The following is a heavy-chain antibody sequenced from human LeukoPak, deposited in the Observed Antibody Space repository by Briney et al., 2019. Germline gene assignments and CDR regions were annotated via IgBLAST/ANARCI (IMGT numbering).Heavy chain of an antibody. CDR1: GFTFNNYA. CDR3: ARDTYTSGWYAGWNY. D-gene: IGHD6-19*01. V-gene: IGHV3-30*04. CDR2: ASYDGDNN. J-gene: IGHJ4*02. Sequence: GGSLRLSCAVSGFTFNNYAMHWVRQAPGKGLEWVAVASYDGDNNYYADSVKGRFTISRDNSKNTLYLQMNSLRAEDTAVYYCARDTYTSGWYAGWNYWGQGTLVTVSS.